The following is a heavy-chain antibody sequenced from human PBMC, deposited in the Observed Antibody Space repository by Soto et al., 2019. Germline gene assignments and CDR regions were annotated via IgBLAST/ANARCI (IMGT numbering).Heavy chain of an antibody. D-gene: IGHD2-8*01. CDR1: GFTFSDYY. CDR2: ISTSSSYT. Sequence: QVQLVESGGGLVKPGGSLRLSCAASGFTFSDYYMSLIRQAPGKGLEWVSYISTSSSYTNYADSVNGRFTISRDNGKNSLYLPMNSLRAEDTAVYYCARDSTGWRAVYECWGQGTLVTVSS. V-gene: IGHV3-11*05. CDR3: ARDSTGWRAVYEC. J-gene: IGHJ1*01.